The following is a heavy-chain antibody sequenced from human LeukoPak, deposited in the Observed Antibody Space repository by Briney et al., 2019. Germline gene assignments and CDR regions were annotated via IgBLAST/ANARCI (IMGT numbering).Heavy chain of an antibody. Sequence: GAAVKVSCRSSGGTFRSYAISWVRQAPGPGLEWMGGIIPIFGTANYAQKFQGRVTITTDESTSTAYMELSSLRSEDTAVYYCARGRDGYNYYFDYWGQGTLVTVSS. D-gene: IGHD5-24*01. CDR3: ARGRDGYNYYFDY. CDR2: IIPIFGTA. V-gene: IGHV1-69*05. J-gene: IGHJ4*02. CDR1: GGTFRSYA.